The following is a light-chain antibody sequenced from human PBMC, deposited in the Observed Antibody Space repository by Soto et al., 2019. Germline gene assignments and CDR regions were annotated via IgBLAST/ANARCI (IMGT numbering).Light chain of an antibody. CDR3: CSSAGSQGTNYV. V-gene: IGLV2-23*01. CDR2: AGS. J-gene: IGLJ1*01. Sequence: QSVLTQPASVSGSPGQSITISCTGTSSDVGSYNLVSWYQQYAGKAPKLMIYAGSKRPSGVSDRFSGAKSGNTASLTISGLQAEDEADYYCCSSAGSQGTNYVFGTGTKLTVL. CDR1: SSDVGSYNL.